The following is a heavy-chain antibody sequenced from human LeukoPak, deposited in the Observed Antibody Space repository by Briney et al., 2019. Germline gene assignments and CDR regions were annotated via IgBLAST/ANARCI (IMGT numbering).Heavy chain of an antibody. CDR3: ASRTGYCSSTSCYSFDS. D-gene: IGHD2-2*02. V-gene: IGHV4-4*02. CDR1: GGSISSSNW. CDR2: IYHSGTT. Sequence: SGTLSLTCAVSGGSISSSNWWSWVCQPPGKGLEWIGEIYHSGTTNYNPSLKSRVTMSVDKSKNQFSLKLSSVTAADTAVYYCASRTGYCSSTSCYSFDSWGQGTLVTVSS. J-gene: IGHJ4*02.